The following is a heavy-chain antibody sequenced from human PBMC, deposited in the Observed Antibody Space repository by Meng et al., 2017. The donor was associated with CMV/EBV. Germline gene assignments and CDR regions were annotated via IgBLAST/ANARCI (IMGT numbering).Heavy chain of an antibody. CDR2: INPNSGGT. CDR3: ARGGNCSGGSCYEDY. D-gene: IGHD2-15*01. J-gene: IGHJ4*02. CDR1: GYTFTGYY. V-gene: IGHV1-2*02. Sequence: ASVKVSCKASGYTFTGYYMHWVRQAPGQGLEWMGWINPNSGGTNYAQKFQGRVTMTRDTSISTAYMELSRLRSEDTAVYYCARGGNCSGGSCYEDYWGQGTLVTVSS.